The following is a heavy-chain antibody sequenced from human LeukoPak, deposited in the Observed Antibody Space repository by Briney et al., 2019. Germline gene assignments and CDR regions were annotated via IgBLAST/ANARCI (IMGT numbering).Heavy chain of an antibody. Sequence: EASVKVSCKVSGYTLTELSMHWVRQAPGKGLEWMGGFDPEDGETIYAQKFQGRVTMTRDTSTSTVYMELSSLRSEDTAMYYCAREELPAAAGTDYWGQGTLVTVSS. CDR3: AREELPAAAGTDY. D-gene: IGHD6-13*01. V-gene: IGHV1-24*01. CDR2: FDPEDGET. CDR1: GYTLTELS. J-gene: IGHJ4*02.